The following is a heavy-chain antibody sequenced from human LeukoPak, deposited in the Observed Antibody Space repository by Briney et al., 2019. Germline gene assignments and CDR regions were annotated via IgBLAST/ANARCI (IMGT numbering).Heavy chain of an antibody. CDR1: GFTFSSYA. D-gene: IGHD3-9*01. CDR2: ISYDGSNK. V-gene: IGHV3-30-3*01. J-gene: IGHJ4*02. CDR3: ARDFDFDWRDY. Sequence: PGRSLRLSCAASGFTFSSYAMHWVRQAPGKGLEWVAVISYDGSNKYYADSVKGRFTISRDNSKNTLYLQMNSLRAEDTAVYYCARDFDFDWRDYWAQGTLVTVSS.